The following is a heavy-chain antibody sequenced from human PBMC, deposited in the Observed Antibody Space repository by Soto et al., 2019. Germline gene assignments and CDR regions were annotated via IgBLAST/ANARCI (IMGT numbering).Heavy chain of an antibody. D-gene: IGHD3-16*01. CDR2: IYHSGST. CDR1: GGSISSGGYS. CDR3: ARRYGGNFDY. J-gene: IGHJ4*02. Sequence: PSESLSLTCTVSGGSISSGGYSWSWIRQPPGKGLEWIGYIYHSGSTNYNPSLKSRVTISVDTSKNQFSLKLSSVTAADTDVYYCARRYGGNFDYWGQGTLVTVSS. V-gene: IGHV4-61*08.